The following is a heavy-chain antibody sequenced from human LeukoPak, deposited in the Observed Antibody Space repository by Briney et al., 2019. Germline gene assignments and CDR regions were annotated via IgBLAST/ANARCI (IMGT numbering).Heavy chain of an antibody. CDR1: GYSISRGYY. CDR3: ARGLAYCGGDCYSGGGDYFDY. D-gene: IGHD2-21*01. J-gene: IGHJ4*02. V-gene: IGHV4-38-2*01. Sequence: SETLSLTCAVSGYSISRGYYWGWIRQPPGKGLEWIGSIYHSGSTYYNPSLKSRVTISVDTSKNQFSLKLSSVTAADTAVYYCARGLAYCGGDCYSGGGDYFDYWGQGTLVTVSS. CDR2: IYHSGST.